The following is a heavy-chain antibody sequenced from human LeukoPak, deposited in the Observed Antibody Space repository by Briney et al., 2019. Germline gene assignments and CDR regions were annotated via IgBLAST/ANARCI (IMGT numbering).Heavy chain of an antibody. V-gene: IGHV3-7*01. CDR3: ARENPYVS. D-gene: IGHD1-14*01. J-gene: IGHJ5*02. CDR1: GFTFSSYW. CDR2: IKQDGSEK. Sequence: GGSLRLSCAASGFTFSSYWMSWVRQAPGKGLEWVANIKQDGSEKYYVDSVKGRFTISRDNAKNSLYLEMSSLRVEVTGVYYCARENPYVSWGQGTLVTVSS.